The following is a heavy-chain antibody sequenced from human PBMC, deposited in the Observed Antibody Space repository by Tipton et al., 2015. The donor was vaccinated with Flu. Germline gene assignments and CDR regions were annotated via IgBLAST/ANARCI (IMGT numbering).Heavy chain of an antibody. CDR2: ISYDGSNK. D-gene: IGHD6-19*01. J-gene: IGHJ5*02. CDR1: GFTFSSYG. V-gene: IGHV3-30*18. Sequence: SLRLSCAASGFTFSSYGMHWVRQAPGKGLEWVAVISYDGSNKYYADSVKGRFTISRDNSKNTLYLQMNSLRAEDTAVYYCAKDERWGSGFPVNPWGQGTLVTVSS. CDR3: AKDERWGSGFPVNP.